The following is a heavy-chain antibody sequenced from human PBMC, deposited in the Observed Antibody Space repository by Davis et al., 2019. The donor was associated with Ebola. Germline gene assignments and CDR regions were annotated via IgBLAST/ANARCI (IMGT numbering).Heavy chain of an antibody. D-gene: IGHD6-19*01. CDR2: IKQDGSEK. CDR3: ASHSGRAPPLD. V-gene: IGHV3-7*01. Sequence: GESLKISCAASGFTFSSYWMSWVRQAPGKGLEWVANIKQDGSEKYYVDSVKGRFTISRDNAKNSLYLQMNSLRAEDTAVYYCASHSGRAPPLDWGQGTLVTVSS. CDR1: GFTFSSYW. J-gene: IGHJ4*02.